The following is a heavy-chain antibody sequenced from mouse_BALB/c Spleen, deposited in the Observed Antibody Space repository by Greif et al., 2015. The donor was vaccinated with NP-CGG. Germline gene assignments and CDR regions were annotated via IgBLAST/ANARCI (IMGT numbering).Heavy chain of an antibody. D-gene: IGHD2-3*01. Sequence: EVHLVESGGGLVQPGGSLRLSCATSGFTFTDYYMSWVRQPPGRALEWLGFIRNKANGYTTEYSASVKGRFTISRDNSQSILYLQMNTLRAEDSATYYCARDGYYEDYYAMDYWGQGTSVTVSS. CDR1: GFTFTDYY. CDR2: IRNKANGYTT. CDR3: ARDGYYEDYYAMDY. J-gene: IGHJ4*01. V-gene: IGHV7-3*02.